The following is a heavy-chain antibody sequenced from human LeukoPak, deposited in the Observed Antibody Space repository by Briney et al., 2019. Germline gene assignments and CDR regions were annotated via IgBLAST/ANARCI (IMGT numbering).Heavy chain of an antibody. V-gene: IGHV4-59*12. Sequence: SETLSLTCAVYGGSFSGYYWSWIRQPPGKGLKWIGYIYYSGSTYYNPSLKSRVTISVDTSKNQLSLKLSSVTAADTAVYYCARESNYYGSGTGWFDPWGQGTLVTVSS. D-gene: IGHD3-10*01. CDR2: IYYSGST. J-gene: IGHJ5*02. CDR3: ARESNYYGSGTGWFDP. CDR1: GGSFSGYY.